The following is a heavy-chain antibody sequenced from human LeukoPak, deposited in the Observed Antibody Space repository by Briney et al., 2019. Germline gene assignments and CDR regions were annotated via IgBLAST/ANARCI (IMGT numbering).Heavy chain of an antibody. D-gene: IGHD3-22*01. V-gene: IGHV1-46*01. CDR1: GYTFTSYY. Sequence: GASVKVSCKASGYTFTSYYMHWVRQAPGQGLEWMAIINPSGGSISYAQKFQGRVTMTRDTSTSTVYMELSSLRSEDTAVYYCARTTYYYDSSGYDYYFDYWGQGTLVTVSS. J-gene: IGHJ4*02. CDR2: INPSGGSI. CDR3: ARTTYYYDSSGYDYYFDY.